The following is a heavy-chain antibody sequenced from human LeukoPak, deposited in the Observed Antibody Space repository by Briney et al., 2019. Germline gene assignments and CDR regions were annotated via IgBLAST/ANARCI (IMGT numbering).Heavy chain of an antibody. J-gene: IGHJ3*02. D-gene: IGHD3-10*01. CDR3: AGWFGEFLYAFDI. CDR2: IYYSGST. CDR1: GGSISSSSYY. Sequence: PSETLSLTCTVSGGSISSSSYYWGWIRQPPGKGLEWIGSIYYSGSTYYNPSLKSRVTISVDTSKNQFSLKLSSVTAADTAVYYCAGWFGEFLYAFDIWGQGTMVTVSS. V-gene: IGHV4-39*01.